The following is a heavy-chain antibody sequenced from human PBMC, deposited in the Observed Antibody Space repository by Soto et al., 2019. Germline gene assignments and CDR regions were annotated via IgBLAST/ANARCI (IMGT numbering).Heavy chain of an antibody. D-gene: IGHD6-19*01. CDR2: VYYTGST. J-gene: IGHJ4*02. Sequence: PSETLSLTCIVSGGSISGSYWSWIRQSPGKGLEWLGYVYYTGSTNYSPSLRSRVSISVDTSKNEFSLRLSSVTAADTAVYFCARSVAVSGANIDYWGQGTQVTVYS. CDR3: ARSVAVSGANIDY. CDR1: GGSISGSY. V-gene: IGHV4-59*01.